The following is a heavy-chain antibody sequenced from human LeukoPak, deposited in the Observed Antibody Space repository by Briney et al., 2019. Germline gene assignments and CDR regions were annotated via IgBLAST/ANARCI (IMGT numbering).Heavy chain of an antibody. Sequence: PGGSLRLSCAASGFTFSSYAMHWVRQAPGKGLEWVAVISYDGSNKYYADSVKGRFTISRDNSKNTLYLQMNSLRAEDTAVYYCARDFGSGWGGVDYWGQGTLVTVSS. D-gene: IGHD6-19*01. J-gene: IGHJ4*02. CDR2: ISYDGSNK. CDR3: ARDFGSGWGGVDY. V-gene: IGHV3-30-3*01. CDR1: GFTFSSYA.